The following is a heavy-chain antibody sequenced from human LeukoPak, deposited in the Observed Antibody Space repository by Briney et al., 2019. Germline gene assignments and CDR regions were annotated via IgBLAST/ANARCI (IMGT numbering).Heavy chain of an antibody. Sequence: PGGSLRLSCAASGFTFSSYGMHWVRQAPGKGLEWVSFIRYDGSNEYYADSVRGRFTISRDNSKNTLYLQMNSLRAEDTAMYYCARRATTERGHSYGLDFWGQGTLVTVSS. V-gene: IGHV3-30*02. J-gene: IGHJ4*02. CDR3: ARRATTERGHSYGLDF. D-gene: IGHD5-18*01. CDR1: GFTFSSYG. CDR2: IRYDGSNE.